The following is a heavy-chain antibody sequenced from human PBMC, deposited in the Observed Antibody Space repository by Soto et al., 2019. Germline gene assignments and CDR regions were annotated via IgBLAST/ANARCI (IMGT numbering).Heavy chain of an antibody. CDR3: ARGSGSTEGSSYVS. J-gene: IGHJ5*02. D-gene: IGHD3-10*01. V-gene: IGHV3-72*01. Sequence: GLLRDSCTASGFTFRDHYMGWIRKATGKGLEWVGRTRNKAKSYTTEYAASVKGRFTISRDDSKNSLYLQMNSLKTEDTAVYYCARGSGSTEGSSYVSWGQGALVTVSS. CDR1: GFTFRDHY. CDR2: TRNKAKSYTT.